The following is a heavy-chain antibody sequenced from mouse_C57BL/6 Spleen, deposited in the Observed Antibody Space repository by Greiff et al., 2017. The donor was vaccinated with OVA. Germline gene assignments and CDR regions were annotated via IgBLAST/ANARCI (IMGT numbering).Heavy chain of an antibody. J-gene: IGHJ1*03. V-gene: IGHV1-18*01. CDR1: GYTFTDYN. CDR3: ARVEYYYRRYFDV. D-gene: IGHD1-1*01. Sequence: EVKLMESGPELVKPGASVKIPCKASGYTFTDYNMDWVKQSHGKSLEWIGDINPNNGGTIYNQKFKGKATLTVDKSSSTAYMELRSLTSEDTAVYYGARVEYYYRRYFDVWGTGTTVTVSS. CDR2: INPNNGGT.